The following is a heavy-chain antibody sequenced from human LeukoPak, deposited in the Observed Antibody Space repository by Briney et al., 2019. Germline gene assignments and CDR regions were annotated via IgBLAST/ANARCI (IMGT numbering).Heavy chain of an antibody. V-gene: IGHV4-34*01. J-gene: IGHJ4*02. CDR2: INHSGST. CDR1: GGSFSGYY. CDR3: ARGPDSSSWYFDY. Sequence: SETLSLTCAVYGGSFSGYYWSWIRQPPGKGLEWIGEINHSGSTNYNPSLKSRVTISVDTSKNQFPLKLSSVTAADTAVYYCARGPDSSSWYFDYWGQGTLVTVSS. D-gene: IGHD6-13*01.